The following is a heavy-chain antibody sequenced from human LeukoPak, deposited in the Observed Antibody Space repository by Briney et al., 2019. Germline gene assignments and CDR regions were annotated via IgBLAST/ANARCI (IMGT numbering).Heavy chain of an antibody. J-gene: IGHJ3*02. CDR3: ARGRSYYYDSSGYHPYAFDI. D-gene: IGHD3-22*01. Sequence: PGGSLRLSCAASGFTFSSYGMHWVRQAPGKGLEWVAFIRYDGSNKYYADSVKGRFTISRDNSKNSLYLQMNNLRVEDTAVYYCARGRSYYYDSSGYHPYAFDIWGQGTMVTVSS. CDR1: GFTFSSYG. CDR2: IRYDGSNK. V-gene: IGHV3-30*02.